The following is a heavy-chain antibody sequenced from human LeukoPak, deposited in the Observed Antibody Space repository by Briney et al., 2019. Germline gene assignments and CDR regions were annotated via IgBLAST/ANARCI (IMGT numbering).Heavy chain of an antibody. J-gene: IGHJ4*02. CDR2: ISGSGETT. Sequence: GGYLRLSRAASGFTFSSYAVSWVRQAPGRGLERISSISGSGETTYYADSVKGRFTSSRDNSKKTVYLQLSSLRAEDTAVYYCAKAMSSTTWGIFDYWGQGTLVTVSS. CDR3: AKAMSSTTWGIFDY. V-gene: IGHV3-23*01. D-gene: IGHD2-2*01. CDR1: GFTFSSYA.